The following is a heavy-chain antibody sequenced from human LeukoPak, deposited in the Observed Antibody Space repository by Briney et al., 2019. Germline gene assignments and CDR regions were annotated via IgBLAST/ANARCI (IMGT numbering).Heavy chain of an antibody. V-gene: IGHV1-2*02. J-gene: IGHJ3*02. Sequence: ASVKVSCKASGYTFTGYYMHWVRQAPGQGLEWLGWINPNSGGTNYAQKFQGRVTMTRDTSISTAYMELSRLRSDDTAVYYCARPVVPAEPAAFDIWGLGTMVTVSS. CDR2: INPNSGGT. D-gene: IGHD2-2*01. CDR3: ARPVVPAEPAAFDI. CDR1: GYTFTGYY.